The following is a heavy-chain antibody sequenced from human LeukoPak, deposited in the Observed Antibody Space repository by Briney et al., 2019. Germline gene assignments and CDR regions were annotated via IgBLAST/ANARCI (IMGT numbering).Heavy chain of an antibody. CDR1: GYSISNGYY. CDR3: ARDSVPADSLVQNWFDP. V-gene: IGHV4-38-2*02. Sequence: SETLSLTCTVSGYSISNGYYWGWILQPPGKGLEWIVSIYHSGSTYYNPSLKSRVTISVDTSKNQFSLKLSSVTAADTAMYYCARDSVPADSLVQNWFDPWGQGTLVTVSS. J-gene: IGHJ5*02. CDR2: IYHSGST. D-gene: IGHD2-2*01.